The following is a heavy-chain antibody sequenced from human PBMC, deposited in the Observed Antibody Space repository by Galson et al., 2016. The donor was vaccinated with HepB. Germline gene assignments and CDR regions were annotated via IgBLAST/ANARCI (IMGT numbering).Heavy chain of an antibody. CDR1: GGSIRSNNW. D-gene: IGHD3-22*01. Sequence: SETLSLTCAVSGGSIRSNNWWTWVRQSPGKGLEWIGEVYHSGSANYNPSLKSRVTISVDKSKNQFSLNLNSVTATDRAAYYCARYSSGLSGYYYGMDVWGQGTSVTVSS. V-gene: IGHV4-4*02. CDR2: VYHSGSA. CDR3: ARYSSGLSGYYYGMDV. J-gene: IGHJ6*02.